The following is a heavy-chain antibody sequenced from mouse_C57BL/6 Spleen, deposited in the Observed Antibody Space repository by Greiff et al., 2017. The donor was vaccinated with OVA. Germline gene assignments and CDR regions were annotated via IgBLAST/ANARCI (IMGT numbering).Heavy chain of an antibody. D-gene: IGHD6-1*01. Sequence: EVQGVESGGGLVKPGGSLKLSCAASGFTFSSYAMSWVRQTPEKRLEWVATISDGGSYTYYPDNVKGRFTISRDNAKNNLYLQMSHLKSEDTAMYYCARLTNRYYFDYWGQGTTLTVSS. J-gene: IGHJ2*01. CDR2: ISDGGSYT. V-gene: IGHV5-4*01. CDR3: ARLTNRYYFDY. CDR1: GFTFSSYA.